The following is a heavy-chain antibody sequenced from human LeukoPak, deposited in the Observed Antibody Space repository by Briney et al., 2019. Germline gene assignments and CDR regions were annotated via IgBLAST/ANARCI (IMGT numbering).Heavy chain of an antibody. CDR1: GFTFSSYA. CDR3: AKDAIAAAGTLTYWYFAL. V-gene: IGHV3-23*01. CDR2: ISGSGGST. D-gene: IGHD6-13*01. Sequence: GGSLRLSCAASGFTFSSYAMSWVRQAPGKGLEWVSAISGSGGSTYYADSVKGRFTISRDNSKNTLYLQMNSLRAEDTAVYYCAKDAIAAAGTLTYWYFALWGRGTLVTVSS. J-gene: IGHJ2*01.